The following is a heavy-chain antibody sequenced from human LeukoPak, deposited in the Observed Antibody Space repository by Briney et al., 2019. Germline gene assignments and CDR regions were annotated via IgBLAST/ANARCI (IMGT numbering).Heavy chain of an antibody. CDR3: AKGWWELPDFDY. CDR2: ISGSGGST. V-gene: IGHV3-23*01. Sequence: PGGSLRLSCAASGFTFSSYAMSWVRQAPGKGLEWVSAISGSGGSTYYADSVKGRFTISRDNSKNTLYLQMSSLRAEDTAVYYCAKGWWELPDFDYWGQGTLVTVSS. CDR1: GFTFSSYA. D-gene: IGHD1-26*01. J-gene: IGHJ4*02.